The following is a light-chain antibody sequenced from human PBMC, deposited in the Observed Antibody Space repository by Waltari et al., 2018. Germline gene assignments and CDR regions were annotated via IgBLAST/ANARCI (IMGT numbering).Light chain of an antibody. CDR3: QSADTSETYF. Sequence: SYELTQPPSVSVSPGQTARLSCSGNTLSKHYSYWYQQKPGQAPVLVMYKDSERPSGIPERFSGASSGTTVTLTISGVQAEDEADYYCQSADTSETYFFGTGTKVTVL. CDR2: KDS. V-gene: IGLV3-25*03. J-gene: IGLJ1*01. CDR1: TLSKHY.